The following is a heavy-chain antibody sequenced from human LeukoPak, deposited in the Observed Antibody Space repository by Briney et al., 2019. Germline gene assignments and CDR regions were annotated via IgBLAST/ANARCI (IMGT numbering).Heavy chain of an antibody. CDR2: ISSSSSYI. J-gene: IGHJ4*02. CDR3: ARVPAAVQSAGVVYFDY. CDR1: GFTFSNNW. D-gene: IGHD2-2*01. V-gene: IGHV3-21*01. Sequence: PGGSLRLSCAASGFTFSNNWMTWVRQAPGKGLEWVSSISSSSSYIYYADSVKGRFTISRDNAKNSLYLQMNSLRAEDTAVYYCARVPAAVQSAGVVYFDYWGQGTLLTVSS.